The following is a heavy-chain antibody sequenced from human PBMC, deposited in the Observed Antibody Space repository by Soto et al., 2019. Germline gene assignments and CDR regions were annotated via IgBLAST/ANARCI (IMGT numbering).Heavy chain of an antibody. Sequence: PSETLSLTCTVSGGSISGYYWSWICQPPGKGLGWIGSIYYSGSTYYNPSLKSRVTISVDTSKNQFSLKLSSVTAADTAVYYCARHTPAISISDHWGQGTLVTVSS. CDR3: ARHTPAISISDH. CDR2: IYYSGST. V-gene: IGHV4-39*01. D-gene: IGHD2-15*01. J-gene: IGHJ4*02. CDR1: GGSISGYY.